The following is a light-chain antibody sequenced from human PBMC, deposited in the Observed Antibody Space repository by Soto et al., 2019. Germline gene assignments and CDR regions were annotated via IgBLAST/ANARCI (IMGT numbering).Light chain of an antibody. J-gene: IGKJ1*01. Sequence: ERVMTQSPATLSVSPGERSTLSCRASQNIYSNVAWYQQRPGQAPRLLIYRASTRAPGIPARFSGSGSGTEFTLTISSLQSEDFTVYSCIQYHNLWEFGQGTKVDIK. CDR1: QNIYSN. CDR2: RAS. V-gene: IGKV3-15*01. CDR3: IQYHNLWE.